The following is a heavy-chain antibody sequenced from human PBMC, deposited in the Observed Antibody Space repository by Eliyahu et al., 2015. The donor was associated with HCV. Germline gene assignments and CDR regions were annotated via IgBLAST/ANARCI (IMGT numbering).Heavy chain of an antibody. CDR1: GFXFVGYA. D-gene: IGHD5-24*01. Sequence: EVQLLESGGGLVQPGGSLRVSCAASGFXFVGYAMTWVRQAPGKGLEWVSTISGSGATTHYADSVRGRFTISRDNSKNTMYLQMNILRAEDTAVYYCAKDRAGYNLKGIDYWGQGTLVTVSS. V-gene: IGHV3-23*01. CDR2: ISGSGATT. J-gene: IGHJ4*01. CDR3: AKDRAGYNLKGIDY.